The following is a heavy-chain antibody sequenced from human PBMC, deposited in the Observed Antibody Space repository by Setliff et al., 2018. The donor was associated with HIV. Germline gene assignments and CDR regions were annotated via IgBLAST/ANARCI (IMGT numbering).Heavy chain of an antibody. CDR2: IFHSGDT. J-gene: IGHJ4*02. D-gene: IGHD6-6*01. V-gene: IGHV4-59*06. Sequence: PSETLSLTCTVSGGSISSYYWSWIRQHPEKALEWIGYIFHSGDTYYNPSLKSRISMSVDTSKNQFSLELTSLTAAGTAVYYCATRPRIAARPFDYWGQGMLVTVS. CDR3: ATRPRIAARPFDY. CDR1: GGSISSYY.